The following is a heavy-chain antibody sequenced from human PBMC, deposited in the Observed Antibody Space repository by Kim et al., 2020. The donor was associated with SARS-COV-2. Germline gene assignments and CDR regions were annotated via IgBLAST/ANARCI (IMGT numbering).Heavy chain of an antibody. J-gene: IGHJ6*02. CDR3: VRDDRIYYGMDV. Sequence: IYYTDLVKGRFTIARDNAKNSLYLQMNSLRAEDTAVFYCVRDDRIYYGMDVWGQGTTVTVSS. V-gene: IGHV3-21*01. CDR2: I.